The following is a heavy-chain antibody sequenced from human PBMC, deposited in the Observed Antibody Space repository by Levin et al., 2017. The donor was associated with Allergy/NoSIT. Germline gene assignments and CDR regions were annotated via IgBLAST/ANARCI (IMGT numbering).Heavy chain of an antibody. CDR2: IDPSDSYT. J-gene: IGHJ5*02. V-gene: IGHV5-10-1*01. CDR3: ARRDGYNSGWFWFDR. Sequence: PAASVKVSCKGSGYSFTSYWITWVRQMPGKGLEWMGSIDPSDSYTNYSPSFQGHVTISTDKSITTAYLQWSSLNASDTAIYYCARRDGYNSGWFWFDRWGQGTLVTVSS. D-gene: IGHD6-19*01. CDR1: GYSFTSYW.